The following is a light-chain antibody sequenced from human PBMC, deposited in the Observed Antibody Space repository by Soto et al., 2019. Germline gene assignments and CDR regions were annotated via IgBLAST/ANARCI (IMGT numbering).Light chain of an antibody. Sequence: EIVLTQSPGTLSLSPGERATLSCRASQSVSSSYFAWYQQKPGQAPRLLIYGASSRATGIPDRFSGSGSGTDFTLTISRLEPEDFAVYYCQQRSNWPTFGQGTKVDIK. J-gene: IGKJ1*01. CDR1: QSVSSSY. CDR3: QQRSNWPT. V-gene: IGKV3D-20*02. CDR2: GAS.